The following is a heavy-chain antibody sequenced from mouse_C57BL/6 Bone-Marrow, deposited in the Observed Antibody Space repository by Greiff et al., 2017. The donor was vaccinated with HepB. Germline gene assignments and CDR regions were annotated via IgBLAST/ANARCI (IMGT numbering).Heavy chain of an antibody. D-gene: IGHD4-1*02. CDR2: IYPRSGNT. CDR3: ARSPTGVLYAMDY. CDR1: GYTFTSYG. J-gene: IGHJ4*01. Sequence: VKLMESGAELARPGASVKLSCKASGYTFTSYGISWVKQRTGQGLEWIGEIYPRSGNTYYNEKFKGKATLTADKSSSTAYMELRSLTSEDSAVYFCARSPTGVLYAMDYWGQGTSVTVSS. V-gene: IGHV1-81*01.